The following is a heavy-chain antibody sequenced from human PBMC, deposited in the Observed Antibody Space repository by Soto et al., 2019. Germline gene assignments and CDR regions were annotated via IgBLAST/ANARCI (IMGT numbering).Heavy chain of an antibody. J-gene: IGHJ5*02. CDR1: GYTFTSYA. Sequence: QVQLVQSGAEEKKPGASVKVSCKASGYTFTSYAMHWVRQAPGQRLEWMGWINAGNGNTKYSQKFQGRVTITRDTSASTAYMELSSLRSEDTAVYYCARARKDCSGGSCYSYRFDPWGQGTLVTVSS. V-gene: IGHV1-3*05. D-gene: IGHD2-15*01. CDR3: ARARKDCSGGSCYSYRFDP. CDR2: INAGNGNT.